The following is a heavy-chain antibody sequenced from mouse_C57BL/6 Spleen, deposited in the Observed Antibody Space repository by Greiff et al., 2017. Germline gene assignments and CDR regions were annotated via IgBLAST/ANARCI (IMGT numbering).Heavy chain of an antibody. CDR1: GYTFTSYW. CDR2: IDPSDSYT. D-gene: IGHD2-3*01. J-gene: IGHJ2*01. V-gene: IGHV1-69*01. Sequence: QVQLQQPGAELVMPGASVKLSCKASGYTFTSYWMHWVKQRPGQGLEWIGEIDPSDSYTNYNQKFKGKSTLTVDKSSSTAYMQLSSLTSVDSAVYYSARRGGWLTLTGTGFDDWGQGTTLTVSS. CDR3: ARRGGWLTLTGTGFDD.